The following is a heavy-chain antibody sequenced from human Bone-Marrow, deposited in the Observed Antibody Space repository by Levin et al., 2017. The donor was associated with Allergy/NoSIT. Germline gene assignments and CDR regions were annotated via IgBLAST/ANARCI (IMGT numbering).Heavy chain of an antibody. CDR1: GGTFSSYA. CDR2: IIPILGIA. D-gene: IGHD6-19*01. V-gene: IGHV1-69*04. CDR3: AISKQWLVLFAY. Sequence: ASVKVSCKASGGTFSSYAISWVRQAPGQGLEWMGRIIPILGIANYAQKFQGRVTITADKSTSTAYMELSSLRSEDTAVYYCAISKQWLVLFAYWGQGTLVTVSS. J-gene: IGHJ4*02.